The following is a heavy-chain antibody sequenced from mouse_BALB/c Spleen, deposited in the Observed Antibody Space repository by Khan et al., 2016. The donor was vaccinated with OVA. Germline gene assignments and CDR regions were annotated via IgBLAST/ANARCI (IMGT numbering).Heavy chain of an antibody. CDR2: IFPGTGTT. J-gene: IGHJ3*01. Sequence: VQLQESGAELVKPGASVKLSCKTSVYTFTNYWIQWIKQRPGQGLGWIGQIFPGTGTTYYTQNFKGQATLTVDTSSNTAYMPLSSLTSEDSAVYFCARGYFGNYEFVYWGQGTLVTVSP. CDR1: VYTFTNYW. D-gene: IGHD2-1*01. V-gene: IGHV1S132*01. CDR3: ARGYFGNYEFVY.